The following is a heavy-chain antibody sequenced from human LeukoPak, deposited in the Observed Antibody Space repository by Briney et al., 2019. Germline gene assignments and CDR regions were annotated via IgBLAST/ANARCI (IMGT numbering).Heavy chain of an antibody. V-gene: IGHV1-69*05. CDR2: INPISGTA. CDR1: GGTFSSYA. J-gene: IGHJ4*02. Sequence: SVKVSCKASGGTFSSYAISWVRQAPGQGLEWMGGINPISGTANYAQKFQGRVTITTDESTSTAYRELSSLRSEDTAVYYCASPPAGVLSPFDYWGEGTLVTVSS. D-gene: IGHD2-8*02. CDR3: ASPPAGVLSPFDY.